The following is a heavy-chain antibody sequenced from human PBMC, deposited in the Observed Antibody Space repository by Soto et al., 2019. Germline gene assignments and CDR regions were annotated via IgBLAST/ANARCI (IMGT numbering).Heavy chain of an antibody. CDR2: VSSKGNNYAT. CDR3: TRLTMTGDYYYYYGMDV. V-gene: IGHV3-73*01. Sequence: EVQLVESGGGLVQPGGSLKLSCAASGFTFSGSAMHWVRQASGKGLEWLGRVSSKGNNYATAYAASVKGRFIISRDDSKNKAYLQMNSLKTEDTAVYYCTRLTMTGDYYYYYGMDVWGQGTTVTVSS. J-gene: IGHJ6*02. CDR1: GFTFSGSA. D-gene: IGHD3-9*01.